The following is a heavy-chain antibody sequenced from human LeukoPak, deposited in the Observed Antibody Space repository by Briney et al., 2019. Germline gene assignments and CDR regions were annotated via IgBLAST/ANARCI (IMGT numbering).Heavy chain of an antibody. J-gene: IGHJ4*02. CDR2: ISSSSSYI. CDR3: ARDPPYCSSTSCYLFDY. D-gene: IGHD2-2*01. CDR1: GFTFSSYS. V-gene: IGHV3-21*01. Sequence: GGSQRLSCAASGFTFSSYSMNWVRQAPGKGLEWVSSISSSSSYIYYADSVKGRFTISRDNAKNSLYLQMNSLRAEDTAVYYCARDPPYCSSTSCYLFDYWGQGTLVTVSS.